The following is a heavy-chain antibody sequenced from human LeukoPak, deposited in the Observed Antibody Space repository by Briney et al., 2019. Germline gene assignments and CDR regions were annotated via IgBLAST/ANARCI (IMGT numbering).Heavy chain of an antibody. V-gene: IGHV3-7*01. Sequence: GTSLRLSCAASGFTFSTYWMSWVRQTPGKGLEWVANIKQDGSDKYYVDSVRGRFTISRDNAKNSLYLQMNSLRVEDTAVYYCARDAGAFDIWGQGTMVTVSS. CDR2: IKQDGSDK. CDR3: ARDAGAFDI. J-gene: IGHJ3*02. CDR1: GFTFSTYW.